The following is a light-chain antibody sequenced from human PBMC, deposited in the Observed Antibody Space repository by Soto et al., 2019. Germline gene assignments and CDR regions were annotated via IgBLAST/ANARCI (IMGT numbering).Light chain of an antibody. CDR2: KAS. J-gene: IGKJ1*01. V-gene: IGKV1-5*03. CDR3: QQYNSYWT. CDR1: QNVNNC. Sequence: DIQMTQSPSTLSASVGDRVTITCRASQNVNNCLAWYQQKPGKAPKLLIHKASNLESGVPSRFSGSGSGTVFSLTISSLQPDDFATYYCQQYNSYWTFGPGTKVEIK.